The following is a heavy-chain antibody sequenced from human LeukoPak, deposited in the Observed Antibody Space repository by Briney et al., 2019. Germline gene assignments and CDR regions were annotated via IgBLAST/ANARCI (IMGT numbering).Heavy chain of an antibody. CDR2: ISGSGGST. CDR3: AKLLSSTYVKSPSDY. CDR1: GFTFSSYA. J-gene: IGHJ4*02. D-gene: IGHD2-2*01. V-gene: IGHV3-23*01. Sequence: GGSLRLSCAASGFTFSSYAVSWVRQAPGKGLEWVSVISGSGGSTYYADSVKGRFTISRDNSKNTLYLQMNSLRAEDTAVYYCAKLLSSTYVKSPSDYWGQGTLVTVSS.